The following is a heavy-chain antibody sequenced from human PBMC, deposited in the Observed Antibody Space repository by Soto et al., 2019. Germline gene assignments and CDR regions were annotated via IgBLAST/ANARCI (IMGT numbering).Heavy chain of an antibody. J-gene: IGHJ6*02. CDR2: ISYDGNHE. CDR3: AKDRAGYSRGLDV. Sequence: QVQLVESGGGVFQPGRSLRLSCAASGFTFSGYGMHWFRQAPGEGLEWMALISYDGNHEYYAVSVKGRFTISRDNSANTLYLQMNSLRTEDTAAYYCAKDRAGYSRGLDVWGQGTTVIVSS. CDR1: GFTFSGYG. V-gene: IGHV3-30*18. D-gene: IGHD1-26*01.